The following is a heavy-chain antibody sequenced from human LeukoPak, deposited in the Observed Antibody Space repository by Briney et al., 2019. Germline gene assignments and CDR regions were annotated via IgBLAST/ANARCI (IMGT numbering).Heavy chain of an antibody. Sequence: PSETLSLTCTVSGGSISSYYWSWIRQPAGKGLEWIGRIYTSGSTNYNPSLKSRVTMSVDTSKNQFSLKLSSVTAADTAVYYCARDSPSRYYYDSSGFISEGNYFDYWGQGTLVTVSS. J-gene: IGHJ4*02. D-gene: IGHD3-22*01. CDR1: GGSISSYY. CDR3: ARDSPSRYYYDSSGFISEGNYFDY. V-gene: IGHV4-4*07. CDR2: IYTSGST.